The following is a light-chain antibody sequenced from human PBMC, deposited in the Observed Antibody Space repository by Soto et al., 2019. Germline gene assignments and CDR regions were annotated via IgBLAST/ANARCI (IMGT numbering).Light chain of an antibody. CDR2: GAS. CDR1: RSVYDNH. CDR3: QQDGDSLSWP. J-gene: IGKJ1*01. Sequence: EIVLTQSPATLSLSPGERATLSCRASRSVYDNHVACYQQRSGQPPKLLLYGASNRASGIPDRFSGSASGTAFTLTINRVEPEDFAVQFDQQDGDSLSWPFGPGTKVEI. V-gene: IGKV3-20*01.